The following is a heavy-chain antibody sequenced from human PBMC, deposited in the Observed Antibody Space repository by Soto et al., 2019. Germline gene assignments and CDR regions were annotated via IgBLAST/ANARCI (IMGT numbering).Heavy chain of an antibody. D-gene: IGHD6-13*01. J-gene: IGHJ4*02. Sequence: ASVKVSCKASGYTFTSYYMHWVRQAPGQGLERMGIINPSGSSTSYAQKFQGRVTMTRDTSTSTVYMELSSLRSEDTAVYYCARDLEYSSSWYERENYFDYWGQGTLVTVSS. CDR1: GYTFTSYY. CDR2: INPSGSST. CDR3: ARDLEYSSSWYERENYFDY. V-gene: IGHV1-46*01.